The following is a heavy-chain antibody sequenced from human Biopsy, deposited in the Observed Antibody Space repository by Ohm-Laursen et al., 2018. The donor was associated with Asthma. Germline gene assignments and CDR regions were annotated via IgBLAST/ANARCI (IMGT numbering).Heavy chain of an antibody. V-gene: IGHV4-59*12. CDR2: VHSTGST. CDR1: PGSINDYY. J-gene: IGHJ4*02. D-gene: IGHD6-13*01. Sequence: GTLSLTCAVSPGSINDYYWNWIRQFPGKGLEWIGYVHSTGSTRFNPSLKSRLTISVDTSVNQVSMKLTSVTAADTAVYYCVRATSTWSQSGPHYVDHWGQGTLVTVSS. CDR3: VRATSTWSQSGPHYVDH.